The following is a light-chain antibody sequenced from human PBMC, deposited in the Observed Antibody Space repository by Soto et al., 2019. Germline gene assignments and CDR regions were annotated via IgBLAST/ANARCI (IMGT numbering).Light chain of an antibody. Sequence: EIVMTQSPATLSVSPGESATLSCRASQSVGYNLAWYQQKPGQAPRLLIYGASARATGIPARFSGSGSGAEFTLTISSLQSEDFAVYYCQQFNNWLFTFGHGTRLEIK. CDR2: GAS. CDR1: QSVGYN. CDR3: QQFNNWLFT. J-gene: IGKJ5*01. V-gene: IGKV3-15*01.